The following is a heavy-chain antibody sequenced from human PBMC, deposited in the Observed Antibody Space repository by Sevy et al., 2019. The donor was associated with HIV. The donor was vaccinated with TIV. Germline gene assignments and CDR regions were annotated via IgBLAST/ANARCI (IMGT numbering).Heavy chain of an antibody. J-gene: IGHJ4*02. CDR1: GYTLTQFS. Sequence: ASVKVSCKIPGYTLTQFSIHWVRQAPGKGLEWMGTFDPEDGERIYAQKFQGRVTMTEDTSTDTAYMELSSLRSEDTAVYYCAITREYYYDNSGYFDYWGQGTLVTVSS. V-gene: IGHV1-24*01. D-gene: IGHD3-22*01. CDR3: AITREYYYDNSGYFDY. CDR2: FDPEDGER.